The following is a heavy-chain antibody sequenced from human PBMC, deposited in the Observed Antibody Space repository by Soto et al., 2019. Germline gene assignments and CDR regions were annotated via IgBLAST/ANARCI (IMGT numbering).Heavy chain of an antibody. Sequence: QVQLQESGPGLVKPSETLSLTCTVSGGSINNYYWSWIRQPPGRGLEWIGYLDYRGSTDYNPSLKSRVIISVDTSKNQLSLRLSSVTAAETAVYYCARHDRYGSYYYMDVWGKGTTVTVSS. J-gene: IGHJ6*03. CDR3: ARHDRYGSYYYMDV. CDR1: GGSINNYY. V-gene: IGHV4-59*08. D-gene: IGHD4-17*01. CDR2: LDYRGST.